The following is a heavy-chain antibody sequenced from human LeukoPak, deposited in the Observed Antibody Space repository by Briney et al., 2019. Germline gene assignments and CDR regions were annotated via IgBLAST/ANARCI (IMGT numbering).Heavy chain of an antibody. J-gene: IGHJ4*02. CDR2: IQYDGSKK. Sequence: PGGSLRLSCAASGFTFSTYAMNWGRQAPGKGLKWVTFIQYDGSKKYYADSVKGRFTISRDNSKNTLYLEMNSLRAEDTAVYYCAKDIGSYYDYWGQGSLVTVSS. V-gene: IGHV3-30*02. CDR1: GFTFSTYA. CDR3: AKDIGSYYDY. D-gene: IGHD3-10*01.